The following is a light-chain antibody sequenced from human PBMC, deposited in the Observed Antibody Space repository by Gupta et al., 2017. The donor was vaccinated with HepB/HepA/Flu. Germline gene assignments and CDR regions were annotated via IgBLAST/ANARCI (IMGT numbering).Light chain of an antibody. J-gene: IGLJ1*01. CDR3: AAWDNSLSAYV. V-gene: IGLV1-47*02. CDR1: SSNVGRDD. Sequence: QPVLTQPPSASGTPGQRVAISSSGSSSNVGRDDVYWYRQLPGTAPKLLIYNDNRRPSGVPDRFSGSKSGTSASLAISGLRSEDEADYYCAAWDNSLSAYVFGTGTWLTVL. CDR2: NDN.